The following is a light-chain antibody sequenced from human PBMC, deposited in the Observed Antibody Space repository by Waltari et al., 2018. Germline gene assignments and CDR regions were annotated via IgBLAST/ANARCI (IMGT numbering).Light chain of an antibody. Sequence: QSVLTQPPSASGTPGQRVTISCSGSSSNIGSNTLNWYQPLPGTAPKLLIYSNNQRHSEGTDRCVGYKASHPASRAISGLKAADEAEYYCAAWDYSLNGVVFGGGTKLTVL. V-gene: IGLV1-44*01. CDR3: AAWDYSLNGVV. CDR1: SSNIGSNT. J-gene: IGLJ2*01. CDR2: SNN.